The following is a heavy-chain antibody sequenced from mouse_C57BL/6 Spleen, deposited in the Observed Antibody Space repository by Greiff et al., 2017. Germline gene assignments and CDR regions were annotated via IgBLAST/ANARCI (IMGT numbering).Heavy chain of an antibody. CDR3: ARSEGGSNCENCYYAMDY. J-gene: IGHJ4*01. Sequence: QVQLQQPGAELVRPGSSVKLSCKASGYTFTSYWMDWVKQRPGQGLEWIGNIYPSDSATHSNQTFKDKATLTVAKSSSTAYMQLSSLTSADSAVYYCARSEGGSNCENCYYAMDYWGQGASVTVSS. CDR1: GYTFTSYW. D-gene: IGHD4-1*01. V-gene: IGHV1-61*01. CDR2: IYPSDSAT.